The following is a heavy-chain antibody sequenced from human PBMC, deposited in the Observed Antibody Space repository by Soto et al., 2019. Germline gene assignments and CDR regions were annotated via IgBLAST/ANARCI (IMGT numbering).Heavy chain of an antibody. V-gene: IGHV3-23*01. Sequence: EVQLLESGGGLVQPGGSLSLSCAASGFTFSSYAMSWVRQAPGKGLEWVSAISGSGGSTYYADSVKGRFTISRDNSKNPLYLQMNSLRAEDTAVYYCAKGNGWLPRGYFDYWGQGTLVTVSS. D-gene: IGHD5-12*01. CDR3: AKGNGWLPRGYFDY. J-gene: IGHJ4*02. CDR1: GFTFSSYA. CDR2: ISGSGGST.